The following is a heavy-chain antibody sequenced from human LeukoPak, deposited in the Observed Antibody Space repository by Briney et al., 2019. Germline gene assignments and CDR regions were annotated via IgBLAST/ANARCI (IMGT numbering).Heavy chain of an antibody. D-gene: IGHD2-2*02. V-gene: IGHV3-11*06. J-gene: IGHJ4*02. CDR3: ARDGDIVVVPAAIGPYYLDY. CDR2: ISSSSSYT. CDR1: GFTFSDYY. Sequence: GGSLRLSCAASGFTFSDYYMSWIRQAPGKGLEWVSYISSSSSYTNYADSVKGRFTISRDNSKNTLYLQMNSLRAEDTAVYYCARDGDIVVVPAAIGPYYLDYWGQGTLVTVSS.